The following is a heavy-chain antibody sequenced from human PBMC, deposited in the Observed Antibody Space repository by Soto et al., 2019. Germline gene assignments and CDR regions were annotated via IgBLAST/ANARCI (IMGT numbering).Heavy chain of an antibody. CDR2: INHSGST. V-gene: IGHV4-34*01. CDR1: GGSFSGYF. D-gene: IGHD5-12*01. J-gene: IGHJ3*02. Sequence: SETLSLTCAVYGGSFSGYFWSWIRQPPGKGLEWIGEINHSGSTNYNPSLKSRVTISVDTSKNQFSLRLSSVTAADTAVYYCARGLSNSGYDSDAFDIWGQGTMVTVSS. CDR3: ARGLSNSGYDSDAFDI.